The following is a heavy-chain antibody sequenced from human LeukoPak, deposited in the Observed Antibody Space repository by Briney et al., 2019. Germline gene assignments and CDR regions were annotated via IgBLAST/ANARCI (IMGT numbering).Heavy chain of an antibody. CDR2: IKNKAESYTT. V-gene: IGHV3-72*01. CDR3: AKSSSRLNPGDY. CDR1: GFTFSSYS. D-gene: IGHD6-25*01. Sequence: GGSLRLSCAASGFTFSSYSMNWARQAPGKGLEWVGRIKNKAESYTTYYAASVEGRITISRDDSKNSLYLQMNSLRSEDTAVYFCAKSSSRLNPGDYWGQGTLVTVSS. J-gene: IGHJ4*02.